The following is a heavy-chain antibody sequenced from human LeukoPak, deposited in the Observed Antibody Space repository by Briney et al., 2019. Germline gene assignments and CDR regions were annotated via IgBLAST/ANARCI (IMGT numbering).Heavy chain of an antibody. Sequence: GRSLRLSCAASGFTFSSYVMSWVRQAPGKGLEWVSVISGSGGSTLYIDSVKGRFTISRDNSKNTLYLRMNSLRAEDTAVYYCAKDREVTIFGVVISNDYWGQGTLVTVSS. V-gene: IGHV3-23*01. CDR3: AKDREVTIFGVVISNDY. J-gene: IGHJ4*02. CDR2: ISGSGGST. D-gene: IGHD3-3*01. CDR1: GFTFSSYV.